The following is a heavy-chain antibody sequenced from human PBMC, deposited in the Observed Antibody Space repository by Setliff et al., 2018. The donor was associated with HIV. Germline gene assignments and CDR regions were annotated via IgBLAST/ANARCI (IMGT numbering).Heavy chain of an antibody. CDR1: GYMFSGFH. J-gene: IGHJ4*02. V-gene: IGHV1-2*02. D-gene: IGHD1-1*01. CDR2: ISPDNANT. Sequence: ASVKVSCKASGYMFSGFHMHWVRQAPGQGLEWMGWISPDNANTRISQRFRGSVTMTRDRSINTAYMEFSGLTSDDTAVYYCARQLSNSFDYWGQGTLVTVSS. CDR3: ARQLSNSFDY.